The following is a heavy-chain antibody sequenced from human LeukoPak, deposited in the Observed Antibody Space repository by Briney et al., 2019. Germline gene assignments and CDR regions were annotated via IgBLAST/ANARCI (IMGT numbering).Heavy chain of an antibody. CDR3: TGHHQAYSRTY. Sequence: GGSLRLSCAASGLTFRNYWMSWVRQAPGKGLEWVANIKQDGSDKFYVDSVNGRFTISRDNAKNSLYLQMNTLRAEDTAVYYCTGHHQAYSRTYWGQGTLVTVSS. CDR2: IKQDGSDK. J-gene: IGHJ4*02. V-gene: IGHV3-7*01. CDR1: GLTFRNYW. D-gene: IGHD4-11*01.